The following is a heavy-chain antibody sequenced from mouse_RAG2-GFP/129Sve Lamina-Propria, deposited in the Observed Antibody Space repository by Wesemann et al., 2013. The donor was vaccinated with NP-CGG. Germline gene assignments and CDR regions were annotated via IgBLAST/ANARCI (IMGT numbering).Heavy chain of an antibody. CDR3: ATTPLYHLGGRSPNWYFDV. CDR2: YFPGSGST. J-gene: IGHJ1*03. D-gene: IGHD1-1*01. V-gene: IGHV1-75*01. CDR1: GYTFTDYY. Sequence: QVQLQQSGPELVKPGASVKISCKASGYTFTDYYINWVKQRPGQGLEWIGWYFPGSGSTYYNEKFKGKATLTVDKSSSTAYMLLSSLTSEDSAVYFCATTPLYHLGGRSPNWYFDVWGTGTTVTVSS.